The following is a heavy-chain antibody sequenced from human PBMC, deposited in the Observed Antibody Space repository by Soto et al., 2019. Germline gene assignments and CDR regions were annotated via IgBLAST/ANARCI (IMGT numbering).Heavy chain of an antibody. CDR3: VRQPGGVATPGDDY. CDR1: GYNFDAFD. CDR2: MNPRTGDT. J-gene: IGHJ4*02. D-gene: IGHD3-10*01. Sequence: QVQLVQSGAEVKKPGASVKVSCEASGYNFDAFDIHWVRQAAGQGLEWMGWMNPRTGDTAFAQEFQDRVTITSDTSRNTAYMEVSGLRSEDTTVYFCVRQPGGVATPGDDYWGQGTMVTVSS. V-gene: IGHV1-8*02.